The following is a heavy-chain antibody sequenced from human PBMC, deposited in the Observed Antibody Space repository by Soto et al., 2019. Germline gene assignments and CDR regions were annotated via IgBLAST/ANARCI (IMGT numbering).Heavy chain of an antibody. CDR3: ARIVVPAGYYYYYMDV. Sequence: PSETLSLTCTVSGGSISSGGYYWSWIRQHPGKGLEWIGYIYYTGSSYYNPSLKSRVTISVDTSKNRFSLNLSSVTAADMAVYYCARIVVPAGYYYYYMDVWGKGTTVTVSS. CDR1: GGSISSGGYY. CDR2: IYYTGSS. D-gene: IGHD2-2*01. V-gene: IGHV4-31*03. J-gene: IGHJ6*03.